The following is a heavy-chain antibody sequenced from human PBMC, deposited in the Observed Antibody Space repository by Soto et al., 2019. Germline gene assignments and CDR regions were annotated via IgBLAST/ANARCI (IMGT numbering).Heavy chain of an antibody. CDR3: ARDLTIAVAGSH. CDR2: ISYDGSNK. Sequence: SLRLSCAASGFTFSSYAMHWVRQAPGKGLEWVAVISYDGSNKYYADSVKGRFTISRDNSKNTLYLQMNSLRAEDTAVYYCARDLTIAVAGSHWGQGTMGTVSS. V-gene: IGHV3-30-3*01. CDR1: GFTFSSYA. J-gene: IGHJ3*01. D-gene: IGHD6-19*01.